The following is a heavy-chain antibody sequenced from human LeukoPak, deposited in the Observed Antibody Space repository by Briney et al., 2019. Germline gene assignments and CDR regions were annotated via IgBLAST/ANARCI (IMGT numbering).Heavy chain of an antibody. V-gene: IGHV4-4*02. Sequence: SETLSLTCAVSGDSISSRNWWNWVRQPPGKGLDRIGEISHGGSTKYNPSLKNRVTISKDNSKNEFSLKLNSVTAADTAVYYCARSAGWWSLDYWGQGALVTVSA. CDR1: GDSISSRNW. CDR3: ARSAGWWSLDY. J-gene: IGHJ4*02. D-gene: IGHD2-8*02. CDR2: ISHGGST.